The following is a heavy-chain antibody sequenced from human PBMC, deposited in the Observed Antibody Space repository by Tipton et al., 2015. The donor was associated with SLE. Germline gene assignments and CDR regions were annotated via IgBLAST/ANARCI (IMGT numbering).Heavy chain of an antibody. CDR2: LIPILGIA. D-gene: IGHD3-10*01. CDR1: GGTFSSYA. Sequence: QSGPEVKKPGSSVKVSCKASGGTFSSYAISWVRQAPGQGLEWMGGLIPILGIANYAQKFQGRVTITADKSTSTAYLELSSLRSEDRAVYYCARVWFRELLSSDYYCYGMDVWGQGTMVTVSS. CDR3: ARVWFRELLSSDYYCYGMDV. J-gene: IGHJ6*02. V-gene: IGHV1-69*04.